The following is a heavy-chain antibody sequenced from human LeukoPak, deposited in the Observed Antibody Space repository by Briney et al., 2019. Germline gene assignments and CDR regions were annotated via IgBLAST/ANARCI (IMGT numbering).Heavy chain of an antibody. CDR1: GGSINIDNW. V-gene: IGHV4-4*02. Sequence: SETLSLTCAVPGGSINIDNWWSWVRQPPGKGLEWIGEIYHSGSTNYNPSLKSRVTISVDTSKNQFSLNLSSVTAADTAVYYCARDRGSSRPDAFDIWGQGTMVTVSS. CDR2: IYHSGST. CDR3: ARDRGSSRPDAFDI. J-gene: IGHJ3*02. D-gene: IGHD6-6*01.